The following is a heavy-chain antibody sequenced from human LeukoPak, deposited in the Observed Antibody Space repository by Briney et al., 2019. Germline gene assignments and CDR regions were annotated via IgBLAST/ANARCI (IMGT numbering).Heavy chain of an antibody. V-gene: IGHV3-23*01. CDR2: ISGSGGST. J-gene: IGHJ4*02. CDR3: AKIAVRGVIINYFDY. Sequence: PGGSLRLSCAASGFTFCRYAMSCVREAPGKGLEWVLAISGSGGSTYYTDSAKGRFTISRDNSKNTLYLRVNSLRAEDTAVYYCAKIAVRGVIINYFDYWGEGTLVTVS. CDR1: GFTFCRYA. D-gene: IGHD3-10*01.